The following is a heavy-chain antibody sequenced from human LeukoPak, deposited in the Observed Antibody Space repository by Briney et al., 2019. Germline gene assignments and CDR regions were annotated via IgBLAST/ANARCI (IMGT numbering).Heavy chain of an antibody. CDR3: ARAVLGYYYGSGSYYNWFDP. CDR1: GGSISSYY. CDR2: IYNSGST. J-gene: IGHJ5*02. V-gene: IGHV4-59*01. Sequence: SGTLSLTCTVSGGSISSYYWSWIRQPPGKGLEWIGYIYNSGSTNCNPSLKSRVTISVDTSKNQFSLKLSSVTAADTAVYYCARAVLGYYYGSGSYYNWFDPWGQGTLVTVSS. D-gene: IGHD3-10*01.